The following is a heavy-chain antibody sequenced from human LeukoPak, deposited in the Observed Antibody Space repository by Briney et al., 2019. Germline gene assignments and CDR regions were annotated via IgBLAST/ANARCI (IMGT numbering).Heavy chain of an antibody. CDR1: GFTFSSYG. Sequence: GGSLRLSCAASGFTFSSYGMHWVRQAPGKGLEWVAVISYDGSNKYYADSVKGRFTISRDNSKNTLYLQMNSLRAEDTAVYYCAFRQLLTGYTYFDYWGQGTLVTVSS. J-gene: IGHJ4*02. D-gene: IGHD3-9*01. CDR2: ISYDGSNK. CDR3: AFRQLLTGYTYFDY. V-gene: IGHV3-30*03.